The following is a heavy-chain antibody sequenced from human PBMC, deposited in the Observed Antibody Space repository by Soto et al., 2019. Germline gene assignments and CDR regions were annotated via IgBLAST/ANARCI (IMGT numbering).Heavy chain of an antibody. J-gene: IGHJ4*02. CDR2: IWYDESNK. D-gene: IGHD2-15*01. V-gene: IGHV3-30*02. CDR1: GFTFSSYG. CDR3: AKDRRDGDFMHILVVDF. Sequence: GGSLRLSCAASGFTFSSYGMHWVRQAPGKGLEWVAVIWYDESNKYYADSVKGRFTISRDNSKNTLYLQMNNLRVEDTAVYYCAKDRRDGDFMHILVVDFWGQGALVTVSS.